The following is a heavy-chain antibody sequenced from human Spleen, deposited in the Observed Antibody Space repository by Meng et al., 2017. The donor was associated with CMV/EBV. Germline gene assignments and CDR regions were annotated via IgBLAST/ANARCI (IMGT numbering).Heavy chain of an antibody. J-gene: IGHJ6*02. Sequence: SVKVSCKASGYTFTGYYMYWVRQAPGQGLEWMGGIIPIFGTANYAQKFQGRVTITTDESTSTAYMELSSLRSEDTAVYYCARKLALADFWSDYYYYGMDVWGQGTTVTVSS. V-gene: IGHV1-69*05. CDR2: IIPIFGTA. D-gene: IGHD3-3*01. CDR3: ARKLALADFWSDYYYYGMDV. CDR1: GYTFTGYY.